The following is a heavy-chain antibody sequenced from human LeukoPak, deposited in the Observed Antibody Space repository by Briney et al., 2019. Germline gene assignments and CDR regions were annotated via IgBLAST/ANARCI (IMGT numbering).Heavy chain of an antibody. J-gene: IGHJ3*02. CDR1: GFAFSNAW. CDR2: ISSSGSTI. Sequence: GSLRLSCAASGFAFSNAWMSWVRQAPGKGLEWVSYISSSGSTIYYADSVKGRFTISRDNAKNSLYLQMNSLRAEDTAVYYCAGSWSPYDAFDIWGQGTMVTVSS. CDR3: AGSWSPYDAFDI. D-gene: IGHD6-13*01. V-gene: IGHV3-11*04.